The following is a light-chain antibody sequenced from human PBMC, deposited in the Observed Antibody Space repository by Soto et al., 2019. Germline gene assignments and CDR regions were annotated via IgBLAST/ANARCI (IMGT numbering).Light chain of an antibody. CDR1: SSDIGSYNY. V-gene: IGLV2-14*01. J-gene: IGLJ1*01. CDR2: EVS. Sequence: QSVLTQPASVSGSPGQSITISCSGTSSDIGSYNYVSWYQQHPGKAPKLMIYEVSNRPSGVSIRFSGSKSGNTASLTISGLQPEDEADYYCSSYRGKSPYVFGTGTKVTVL. CDR3: SSYRGKSPYV.